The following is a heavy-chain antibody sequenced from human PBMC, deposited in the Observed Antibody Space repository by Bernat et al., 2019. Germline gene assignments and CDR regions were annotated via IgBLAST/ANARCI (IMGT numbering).Heavy chain of an antibody. CDR3: AKGPHYYGSGSLEE. J-gene: IGHJ4*02. CDR1: GFTFSSYG. V-gene: IGHV3-30*18. Sequence: QVQLVESGGGVVQPGRSLRLSCAASGFTFSSYGMHWVRQAPGKGLEWVAVISYDGSNKYYADSVKGRFTISRDNSKNTLYLQMNSLRAEDTAVYYCAKGPHYYGSGSLEEWGQGTLVTFSS. D-gene: IGHD3-10*01. CDR2: ISYDGSNK.